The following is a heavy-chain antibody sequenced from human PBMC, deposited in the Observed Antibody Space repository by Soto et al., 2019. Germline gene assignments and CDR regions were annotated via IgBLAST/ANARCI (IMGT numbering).Heavy chain of an antibody. CDR2: ISGSGGST. CDR1: GFTFSSYA. Sequence: LRLSCADSGFTFSSYAMSWVRQAPGKGLEWVSAISGSGGSTYYADSVKGRFTISRDNSKNTLYLQMNSLRAEDTAVYYCAKDILVVVVTGYDYWGQGTLVTVSS. V-gene: IGHV3-23*01. D-gene: IGHD3-22*01. J-gene: IGHJ4*02. CDR3: AKDILVVVVTGYDY.